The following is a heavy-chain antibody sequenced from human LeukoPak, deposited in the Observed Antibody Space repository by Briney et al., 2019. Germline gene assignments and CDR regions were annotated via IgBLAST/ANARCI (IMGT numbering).Heavy chain of an antibody. J-gene: IGHJ4*02. CDR2: IYYSGST. D-gene: IGHD4-17*01. CDR3: AREAYGDLLSYFDY. Sequence: PSETLSLTCTVSGGPISSYYWNWIRQPPGEGLEWIGYIYYSGSTNYNPSLKSRVTISVDTSKNQFSLKLSSVTAADTAVYYCAREAYGDLLSYFDYWGQGTLVTVSS. V-gene: IGHV4-59*01. CDR1: GGPISSYY.